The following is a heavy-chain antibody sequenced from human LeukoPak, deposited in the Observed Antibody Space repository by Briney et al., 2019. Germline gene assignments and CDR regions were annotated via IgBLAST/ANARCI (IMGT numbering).Heavy chain of an antibody. Sequence: GGSLRLSRAASGFTFSNYAMSWVRQAPGKGLEWVSAITGGGGSAYYADSVKGRFTISRDNSKNTLYLQMNSLRVEDTAVYYCAKGRNDYGYFDYWGQGTLVTVSS. CDR3: AKGRNDYGYFDY. J-gene: IGHJ4*02. CDR2: ITGGGGSA. D-gene: IGHD4-17*01. V-gene: IGHV3-23*01. CDR1: GFTFSNYA.